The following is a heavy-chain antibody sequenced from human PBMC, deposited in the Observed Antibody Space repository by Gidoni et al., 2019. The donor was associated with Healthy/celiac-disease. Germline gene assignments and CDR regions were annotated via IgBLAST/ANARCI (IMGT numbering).Heavy chain of an antibody. CDR1: GFTFSSYA. Sequence: EVQLLESGGGLVQPGGSLRLSCAASGFTFSSYAMSWVRQAPGKGLEWVSAISGSGGSTYYADSVKGRFTISRDNSKNTLYLLMNSLRAEDTAVYYCAKVPDYDFWSGYSYWGQGTLVTVSS. D-gene: IGHD3-3*01. CDR3: AKVPDYDFWSGYSY. V-gene: IGHV3-23*01. CDR2: ISGSGGST. J-gene: IGHJ4*02.